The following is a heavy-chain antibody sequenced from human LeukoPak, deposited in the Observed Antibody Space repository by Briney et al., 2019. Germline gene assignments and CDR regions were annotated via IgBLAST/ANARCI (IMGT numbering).Heavy chain of an antibody. D-gene: IGHD1-1*01. CDR2: IIPIFGTA. CDR3: ARVVSGYRPYDY. CDR1: GYTFTGYY. J-gene: IGHJ4*02. V-gene: IGHV1-69*13. Sequence: SVKVSCKASGYTFTGYYMHWVRQAPGQGLEWMGGIIPIFGTANYAQKFQGRVTITADESTSTAYMELSSLRSEDTAVYYCARVVSGYRPYDYWGQGTLVTVSS.